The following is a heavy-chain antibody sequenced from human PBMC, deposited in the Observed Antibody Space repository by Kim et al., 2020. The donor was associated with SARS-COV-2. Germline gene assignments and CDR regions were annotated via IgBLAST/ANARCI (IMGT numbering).Heavy chain of an antibody. CDR1: GFTFSSYS. V-gene: IGHV3-48*02. J-gene: IGHJ5*02. D-gene: IGHD3-22*01. Sequence: GGSLRLSCAASGFTFSSYSMNWVRQAPGKGLEWVSYISSSSTIYYADSVKGRFTISRDNAKNSLYLQMNSLRDEDTAVYYCARLSSGYNTWGQGTLVTVS. CDR3: ARLSSGYNT. CDR2: ISSSSTI.